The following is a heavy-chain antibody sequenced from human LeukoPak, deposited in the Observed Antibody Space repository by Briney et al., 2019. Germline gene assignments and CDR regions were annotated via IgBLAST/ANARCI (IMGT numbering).Heavy chain of an antibody. J-gene: IGHJ4*02. V-gene: IGHV1-46*01. CDR3: ARSVRRGYYDSSGYHTLDY. Sequence: ASVKVSCKASGYTFTSYYMHWVRQAPGQGLEWMGIINPSGGSTSYAQKFQGRVTMTRDMSTSTVYMELSSLRSEDTAVYYCARSVRRGYYDSSGYHTLDYWGQGTLVTVSS. D-gene: IGHD3-22*01. CDR1: GYTFTSYY. CDR2: INPSGGST.